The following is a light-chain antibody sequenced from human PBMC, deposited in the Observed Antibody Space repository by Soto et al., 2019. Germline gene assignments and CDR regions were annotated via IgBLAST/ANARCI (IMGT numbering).Light chain of an antibody. V-gene: IGKV4-1*01. CDR3: QQYDSTPWT. J-gene: IGKJ1*01. Sequence: DIVMTQAPDSLAVSLGEMATINCKSSLSVLYSSNNKHYLAWYQQKPGQRPQLLIYWASTRESGVPDRFSGSGSGTDFTLTIISLQTEDVAVYYCQQYDSTPWTFGQGTKVEIK. CDR1: LSVLYSSNNKHY. CDR2: WAS.